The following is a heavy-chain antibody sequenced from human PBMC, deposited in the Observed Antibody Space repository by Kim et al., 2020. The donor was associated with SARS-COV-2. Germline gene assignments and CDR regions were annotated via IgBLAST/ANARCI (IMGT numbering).Heavy chain of an antibody. J-gene: IGHJ4*02. V-gene: IGHV3-33*08. CDR1: GFTFSSYG. D-gene: IGHD5-18*01. CDR2: ICYDGSNK. Sequence: GGSLRLSCAVSGFTFSSYGMHWVRQAPGKGLEWVAVICYDGSNKYYADSVKGRFTISRDNSRNTLYLQMNSLRAEDTAVYYCARAKLWPLFDYWGQGTLVTVSS. CDR3: ARAKLWPLFDY.